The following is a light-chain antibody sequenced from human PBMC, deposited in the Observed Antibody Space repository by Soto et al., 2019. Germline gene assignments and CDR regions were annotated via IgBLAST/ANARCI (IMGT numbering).Light chain of an antibody. Sequence: QSALTQPRSVSASPGQSVTISCTGTSSDVGRYNYVSWYQQHPGKAPKMMIYDVAERPSGVPDRFSGSKSGDTASLTISGVQVEDEADYYCCAYVGSDSWVFGGGTKLTVL. CDR3: CAYVGSDSWV. CDR1: SSDVGRYNY. CDR2: DVA. J-gene: IGLJ3*02. V-gene: IGLV2-11*02.